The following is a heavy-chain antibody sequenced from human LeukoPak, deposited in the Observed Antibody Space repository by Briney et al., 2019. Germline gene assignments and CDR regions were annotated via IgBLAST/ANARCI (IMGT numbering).Heavy chain of an antibody. D-gene: IGHD6-19*01. CDR1: GDSVSSNNGA. Sequence: SQTLSLTCGISGDSVSSNNGAWNWIRQSPSRGLEWLGRTYYRSKWYNDYAGSMKGRITISPDTSKNQFSLQLNSLTPEDTAVYYCARDVGTSGWYTSDYWGQGTLVNVHS. V-gene: IGHV6-1*01. CDR3: ARDVGTSGWYTSDY. J-gene: IGHJ4*02. CDR2: TYYRSKWYN.